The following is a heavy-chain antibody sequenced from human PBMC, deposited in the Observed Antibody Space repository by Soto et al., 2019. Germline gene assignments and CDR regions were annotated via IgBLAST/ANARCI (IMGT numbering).Heavy chain of an antibody. CDR3: AKDKPGTTSFDY. CDR1: GFAFNDYS. Sequence: HPGGSLRLSCAASGFAFNDYSRTRVRQAPGKGLEWVSGISERGDTTHYAESVKGRFTISRDTSKNTLYLQLNTLRADDTAVYCCAKDKPGTTSFDYWGQGTLVTV. CDR2: ISERGDTT. D-gene: IGHD1-1*01. V-gene: IGHV3-23*01. J-gene: IGHJ4*02.